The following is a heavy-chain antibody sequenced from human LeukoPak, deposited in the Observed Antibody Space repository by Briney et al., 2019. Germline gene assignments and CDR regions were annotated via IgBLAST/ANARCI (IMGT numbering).Heavy chain of an antibody. V-gene: IGHV3-30*02. J-gene: IGHJ3*02. Sequence: PGGSLRLSCAASGFTFSSYGMHWVRQAPGKGLEWVAFIRFDGSIKYYVDSVKGRFTISRDNAKNSLYLQMNSLRAEDTAVYYCARDRSIRYFDWLLYDAFDIWGQGTMVTVSS. CDR1: GFTFSSYG. CDR2: IRFDGSIK. CDR3: ARDRSIRYFDWLLYDAFDI. D-gene: IGHD3-9*01.